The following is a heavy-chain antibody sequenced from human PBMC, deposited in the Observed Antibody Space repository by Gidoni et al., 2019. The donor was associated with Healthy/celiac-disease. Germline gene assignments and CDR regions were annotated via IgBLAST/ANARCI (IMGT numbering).Heavy chain of an antibody. V-gene: IGHV3-30*18. J-gene: IGHJ4*02. CDR1: GFTFSSYG. CDR2: ISYDGSNK. Sequence: QLVESGGGVVQPGRSLRLSCAASGFTFSSYGMHWVRQAPGKGLEWVAVISYDGSNKYYADSVKGRFTISRDNSKNTLYLQMNSLRAEDTAVYYCAKDHHYDAYYFDYWGQGTLVTVSS. CDR3: AKDHHYDAYYFDY. D-gene: IGHD3-3*01.